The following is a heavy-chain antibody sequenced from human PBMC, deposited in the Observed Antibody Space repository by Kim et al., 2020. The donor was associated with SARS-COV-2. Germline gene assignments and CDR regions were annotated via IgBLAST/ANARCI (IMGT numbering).Heavy chain of an antibody. V-gene: IGHV3-33*01. CDR1: GFTFSSYG. D-gene: IGHD3-22*01. Sequence: GGSLRLSCAASGFTFSSYGMHWVRQAPGKGLEWVAVIWYDGSNKYYADSVKGRFTISRDNSKNTLYLQMNSLRAEDTAVYYCARDGRKGYYYDSSVYFDLWGRGTLVTVSS. J-gene: IGHJ2*01. CDR3: ARDGRKGYYYDSSVYFDL. CDR2: IWYDGSNK.